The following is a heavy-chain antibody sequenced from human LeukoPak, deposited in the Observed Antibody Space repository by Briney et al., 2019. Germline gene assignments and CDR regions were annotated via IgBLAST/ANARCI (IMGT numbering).Heavy chain of an antibody. CDR2: ISAYNGNT. J-gene: IGHJ4*02. CDR3: ARDGYYYGSGSYYNVGY. CDR1: GYTFTSYG. V-gene: IGHV1-18*01. D-gene: IGHD3-10*01. Sequence: ASVKVSCKASGYTFTSYGISWVRQAPGQGLEWMGWISAYNGNTNYAQKLQGRVTMTTDTSTSTAYMELRSLRSDDTAVYYCARDGYYYGSGSYYNVGYWGQGTLVSVFS.